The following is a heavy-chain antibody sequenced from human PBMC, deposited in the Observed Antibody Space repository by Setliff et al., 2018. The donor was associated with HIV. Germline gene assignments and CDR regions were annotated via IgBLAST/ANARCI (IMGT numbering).Heavy chain of an antibody. J-gene: IGHJ4*02. CDR1: GGSFSDYY. CDR2: INHNGNT. D-gene: IGHD6-6*01. Sequence: KPSETLSLTCTVYGGSFSDYYWSWIRPPPGKGLEWIGEINHNGNTNYNPSLKSRVTISVDTSKNQFSLKLSSVTAADTAVYYCARGHYSSSYFDYWGQGTLVTVSS. CDR3: ARGHYSSSYFDY. V-gene: IGHV4-34*01.